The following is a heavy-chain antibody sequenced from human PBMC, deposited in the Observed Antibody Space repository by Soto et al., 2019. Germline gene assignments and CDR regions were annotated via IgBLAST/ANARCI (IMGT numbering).Heavy chain of an antibody. V-gene: IGHV3-53*04. CDR2: FYSGGST. J-gene: IGHJ4*02. CDR3: ARGAPDFWSGYYSGY. CDR1: GFTVSSNY. D-gene: IGHD3-3*01. Sequence: PGGSLRLSCAASGFTVSSNYMSWVRQAPGKGLEWVSVFYSGGSTYYADSVKGRFTISRHNSKNTLYLQMNSLRAEDTAVYYCARGAPDFWSGYYSGYWGQGTLVTVSS.